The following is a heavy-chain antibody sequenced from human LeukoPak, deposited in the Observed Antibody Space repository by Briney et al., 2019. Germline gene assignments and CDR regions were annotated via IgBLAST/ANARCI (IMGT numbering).Heavy chain of an antibody. CDR3: ARVYMDLSMDV. D-gene: IGHD3/OR15-3a*01. V-gene: IGHV3-33*01. CDR1: GFTFSSYG. Sequence: GGSLRLSCAASGFTFSSYGMHWVRQAPGKGLEWVAVIWYDGSNKYHADSVKGRFTISRDNSKNTLYLQMNSLRAEDTAVYYCARVYMDLSMDVWGQGTTVTVSS. CDR2: IWYDGSNK. J-gene: IGHJ6*02.